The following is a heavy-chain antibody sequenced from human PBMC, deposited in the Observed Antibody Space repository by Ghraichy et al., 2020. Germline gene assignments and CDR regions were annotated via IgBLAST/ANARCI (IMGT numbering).Heavy chain of an antibody. CDR1: GITLSCCW. CDR3: ARDHDMAV. D-gene: IGHD3-22*01. CDR2: INQDGSQR. Sequence: GGSLRLSCEASGITLSCCWVSWVRQAPGKGLEWVANINQDGSQRNYIDSVKGRFTISRDNAKNSLYLRLNSLTVEDTAVYYCARDHDMAVWGQGTTVTVSS. J-gene: IGHJ3*01. V-gene: IGHV3-7*03.